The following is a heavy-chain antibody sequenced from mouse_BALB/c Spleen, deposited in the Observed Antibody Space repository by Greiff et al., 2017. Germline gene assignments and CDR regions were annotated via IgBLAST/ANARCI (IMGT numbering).Heavy chain of an antibody. Sequence: EVKLVESGPSLVKPSQTLSLTCSVTGDSITSGYWNWIRKFPGNKLEYMGYISYSGSTYYNPSLKSRISITRDTSKNQYYLQLNSVTTEDTATYYCANGGLYYGNYGAMDYWGQGTSVTVSS. CDR3: ANGGLYYGNYGAMDY. CDR2: ISYSGST. CDR1: GDSITSGY. V-gene: IGHV3-8*02. J-gene: IGHJ4*01. D-gene: IGHD2-1*01.